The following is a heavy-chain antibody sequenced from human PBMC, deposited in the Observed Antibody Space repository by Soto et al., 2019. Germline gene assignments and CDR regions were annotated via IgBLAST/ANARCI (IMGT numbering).Heavy chain of an antibody. CDR2: IFFSGDT. CDR1: GGSVLSGAHY. D-gene: IGHD1-26*01. J-gene: IGHJ4*02. Sequence: TWTVSGGSVLSGAHYWTWIRQRPGKGPEWIGKIFFSGDTHYNPALKSRLFFSIDTANNQFSLKLTSVTPADTAIYYFPRPTYATMFDFSGQG. V-gene: IGHV4-31*02. CDR3: PRPTYATMFDF.